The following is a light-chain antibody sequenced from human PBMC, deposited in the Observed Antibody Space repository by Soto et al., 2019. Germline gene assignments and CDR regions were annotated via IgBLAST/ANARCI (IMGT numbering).Light chain of an antibody. CDR3: SSYTSSSPVV. CDR1: SSDVGGYNY. Sequence: QSALTQPASVSGSPGQSITISCTRTSSDVGGYNYVSWYQQHPGKAPKLMIYEVSNRPSGVSNRFSGSKSGNTASLTISGLQAEDEADYYCSSYTSSSPVVFGGGTKVTVL. CDR2: EVS. V-gene: IGLV2-14*01. J-gene: IGLJ2*01.